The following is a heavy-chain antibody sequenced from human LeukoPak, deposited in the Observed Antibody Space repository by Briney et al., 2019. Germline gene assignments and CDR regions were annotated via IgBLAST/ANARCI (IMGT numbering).Heavy chain of an antibody. Sequence: SETLSLTCTVSGGSISSYYWSWIRQPPGKGLEWIGSIYYSGSTYYNPSLKSRVTISVDTSKNQFSLKVNSVTAADTAVYYCARHRDYNIDYFDYWGQGTLVTVSS. J-gene: IGHJ4*02. CDR1: GGSISSYY. D-gene: IGHD4-11*01. V-gene: IGHV4-59*05. CDR3: ARHRDYNIDYFDY. CDR2: IYYSGST.